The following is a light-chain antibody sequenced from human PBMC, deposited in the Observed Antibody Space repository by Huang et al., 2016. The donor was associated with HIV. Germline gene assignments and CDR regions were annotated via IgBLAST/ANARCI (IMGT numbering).Light chain of an antibody. J-gene: IGKJ3*01. V-gene: IGKV3-11*01. CDR3: QQRSNWPPLLT. CDR1: QSVGTY. Sequence: ELVLTQSPATLSLSPGERATLSCRASQSVGTYLAWYQQKPGQSPRLLIYDASNRATGIPARFSGRGSGTDFTLTISSLEPEDFAVYYCQQRSNWPPLLTFGPGTKVDIE. CDR2: DAS.